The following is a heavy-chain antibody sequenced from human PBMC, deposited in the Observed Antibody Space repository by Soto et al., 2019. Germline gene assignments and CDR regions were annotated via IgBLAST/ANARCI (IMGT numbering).Heavy chain of an antibody. V-gene: IGHV3-23*01. CDR2: ISGSGGST. J-gene: IGHJ4*02. Sequence: GGSLRLSCAASGFTFSNYDMSWVRQAPGKGLEWVSAISGSGGSTFYADSVKGRFTISRDNSRNTLYLQMNSLRAEDTALYYCAKYSSTWYVDYWGQGTLVTVSS. CDR3: AKYSSTWYVDY. D-gene: IGHD6-13*01. CDR1: GFTFSNYD.